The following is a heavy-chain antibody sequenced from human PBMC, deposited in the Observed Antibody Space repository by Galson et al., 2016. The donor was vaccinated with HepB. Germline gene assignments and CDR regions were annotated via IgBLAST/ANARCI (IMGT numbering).Heavy chain of an antibody. CDR2: IIPVFGKP. J-gene: IGHJ4*02. V-gene: IGHV1-69*13. CDR1: GGNFGSYV. CDR3: ARGTIVATVTYFDY. D-gene: IGHD5-12*01. Sequence: SVKVSCKASGGNFGSYVINWVRQAPGQGLEWMGEIIPVFGKPSYAQNFQDRVAITADVSTSTAYMELSSLRSEDTAVYFCARGTIVATVTYFDYWGQGTLVSVSS.